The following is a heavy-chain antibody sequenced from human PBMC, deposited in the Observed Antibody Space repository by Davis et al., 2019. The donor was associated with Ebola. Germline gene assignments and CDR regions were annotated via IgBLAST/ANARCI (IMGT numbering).Heavy chain of an antibody. V-gene: IGHV1-69*13. Sequence: AASVKVSCKASGGTSSSNAISWVRQAPGQGLEWMGGINPIFGTANYAQKFQGRVTITADESTSTAYMELSSLRSEDTAVYYCARGSRDSSGYYWGYWGQGTLDTVSS. J-gene: IGHJ4*02. CDR2: INPIFGTA. CDR3: ARGSRDSSGYYWGY. D-gene: IGHD3-22*01. CDR1: GGTSSSNA.